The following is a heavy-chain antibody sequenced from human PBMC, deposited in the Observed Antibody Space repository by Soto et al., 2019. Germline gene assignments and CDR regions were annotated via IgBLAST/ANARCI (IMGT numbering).Heavy chain of an antibody. CDR1: GFTFSDYA. CDR2: VSHDGRNT. V-gene: IGHV3-30*18. CDR3: AKGGRQWLVTSDFNY. Sequence: VQLVESGGGVVQPGRSLRLSCAASGFTFSDYAMHWVRQAPGKGLEGVAVVSHDGRNTHSAASVKGRFTISRDSSKNTVSLEMTSLRAEDTAVYYCAKGGRQWLVTSDFNYWGQGALVTVSS. D-gene: IGHD6-19*01. J-gene: IGHJ4*02.